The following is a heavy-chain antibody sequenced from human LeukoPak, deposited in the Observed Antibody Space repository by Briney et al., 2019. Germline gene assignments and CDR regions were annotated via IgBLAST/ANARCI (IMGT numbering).Heavy chain of an antibody. CDR2: INAGNGNT. Sequence: ASVKVSCKASGYTFTSYAMHWVRQAPGQRLEWMGWINAGNGNTKYSQKFQGRVTITRDTSASTAYMELSSLRSEDTAVYYCARDIVVVTANGREDDAFDIWGHGTMVTVSS. CDR3: ARDIVVVTANGREDDAFDI. V-gene: IGHV1-3*01. CDR1: GYTFTSYA. D-gene: IGHD2-21*02. J-gene: IGHJ3*02.